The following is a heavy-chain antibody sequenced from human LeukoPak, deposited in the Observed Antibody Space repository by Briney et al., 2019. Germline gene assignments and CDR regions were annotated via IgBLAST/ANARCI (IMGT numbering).Heavy chain of an antibody. J-gene: IGHJ3*02. CDR1: GGTFSSYG. Sequence: ASVKVSCKASGGTFSSYGISWVRQAPGQGLEWMGWISAYNGNTNYAQKLQGRVTMTTDTSTSTAYMELRSLRSDDAAVYYCARESAEDQSGWWFGEFRDAFDIWGQGTMVTVSS. CDR2: ISAYNGNT. CDR3: ARESAEDQSGWWFGEFRDAFDI. V-gene: IGHV1-18*01. D-gene: IGHD3-10*01.